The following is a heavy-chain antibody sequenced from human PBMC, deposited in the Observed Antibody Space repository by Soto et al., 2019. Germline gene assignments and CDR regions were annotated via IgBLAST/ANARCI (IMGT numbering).Heavy chain of an antibody. J-gene: IGHJ4*02. CDR2: IYYSGST. CDR3: ARRTVNIRTFYSGLKTHCFDY. CDR1: GGSISSSSYY. V-gene: IGHV4-39*01. Sequence: PSETLSLTCAVSGGSISSSSYYWGWIRQPPGKGLEWIGSIYYSGSTYYTPSLQSRVAISVDTSKNQFSLKLNSVTAADTAVYYCARRTVNIRTFYSGLKTHCFDYWGQGTLVTSPQ. D-gene: IGHD6-19*01.